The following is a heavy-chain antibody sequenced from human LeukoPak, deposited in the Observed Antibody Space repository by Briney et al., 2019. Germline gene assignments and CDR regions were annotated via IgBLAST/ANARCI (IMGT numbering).Heavy chain of an antibody. J-gene: IGHJ3*02. CDR2: FDPEDGES. Sequence: ASVKVSCKVSGYTLTELSMHWVRQAPGKGLEWMGGFDPEDGESIYAQKFQGRVTMTEDTSTDTAYMELSSLRSEDTAVYYCATTVVVVVPDAFDIWGQGTMVTVSS. CDR3: ATTVVVVVPDAFDI. CDR1: GYTLTELS. D-gene: IGHD2-15*01. V-gene: IGHV1-24*01.